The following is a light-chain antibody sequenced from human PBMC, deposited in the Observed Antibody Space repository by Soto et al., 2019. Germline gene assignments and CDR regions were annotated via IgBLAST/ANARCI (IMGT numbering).Light chain of an antibody. V-gene: IGKV1-33*01. J-gene: IGKJ1*01. Sequence: DIQMPQSPSSLSASVGDRVTVTCQASQDISNYLNWYQHKAGKAPKLLISNASNLQTGVPSRFSGSGSGTDFTFTISSLQPEDIATYYCQQYHDLFPWTFGQGTKVEI. CDR1: QDISNY. CDR2: NAS. CDR3: QQYHDLFPWT.